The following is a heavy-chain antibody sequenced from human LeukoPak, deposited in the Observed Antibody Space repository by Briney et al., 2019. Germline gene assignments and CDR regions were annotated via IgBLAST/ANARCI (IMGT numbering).Heavy chain of an antibody. D-gene: IGHD6-19*01. J-gene: IGHJ4*02. V-gene: IGHV3-23*01. Sequence: GGSLRLSCAASGFTFSSYSMNWVRQAPGKGLECVSGISGTGGRTYYADSVKGRFTISRDNSKNTLYLQMNSLRAEDTAVYYCAKDGSSAGPFDYFDYWGQGTLVTVSS. CDR2: ISGTGGRT. CDR1: GFTFSSYS. CDR3: AKDGSSAGPFDYFDY.